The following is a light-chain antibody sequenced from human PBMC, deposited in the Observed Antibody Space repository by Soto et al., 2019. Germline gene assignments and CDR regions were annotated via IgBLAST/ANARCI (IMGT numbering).Light chain of an antibody. V-gene: IGLV1-47*01. J-gene: IGLJ1*01. CDR3: AAWDDSLSGFYV. CDR2: RNN. CDR1: SSNIGSNF. Sequence: QSVLTRPPSASGTAGRRVTIACSGSSSNIGSNFVFWYQQPPGTAPKLLIYRNNQRPSGVPDRFSGSKSATSASLAISGLRSEDEADYYCAAWDDSLSGFYVFGTGTKSPS.